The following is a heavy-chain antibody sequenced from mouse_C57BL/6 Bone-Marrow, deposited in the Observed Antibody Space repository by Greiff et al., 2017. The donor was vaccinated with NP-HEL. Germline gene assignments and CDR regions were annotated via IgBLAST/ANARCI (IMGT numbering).Heavy chain of an antibody. J-gene: IGHJ4*01. CDR2: IDPSDSET. CDR3: ARAYDLDGALYYAMDY. CDR1: GYTFTSYW. Sequence: VQLQQPGAELVRPGSSVKLSCKASGYTFTSYWMHWVKQRPIQGLEWIGNIDPSDSETHYNQKFKDKATLTVDKSSSTAYMQLSSLTSEDSAVYDCARAYDLDGALYYAMDYWGQGTSVTVSS. V-gene: IGHV1-52*01. D-gene: IGHD2-10*02.